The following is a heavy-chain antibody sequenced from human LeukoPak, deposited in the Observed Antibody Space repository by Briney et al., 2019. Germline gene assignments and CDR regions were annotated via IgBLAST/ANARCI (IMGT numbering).Heavy chain of an antibody. CDR1: GYSFTTYW. D-gene: IGHD3-10*01. V-gene: IGHV5-51*01. Sequence: GESLRISCKGSGYSFTTYWIGWGRQMPGKGLEWMGIIYPRDSDTRYSPSFQGQVTISADKSITTAYLQWSSLKASDTAMYYCARRASNYYGSGSPHFDYWGQGTLVTVSS. CDR3: ARRASNYYGSGSPHFDY. J-gene: IGHJ4*02. CDR2: IYPRDSDT.